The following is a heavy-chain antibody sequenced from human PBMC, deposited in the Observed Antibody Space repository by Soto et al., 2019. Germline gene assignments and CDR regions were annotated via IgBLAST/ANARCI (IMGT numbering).Heavy chain of an antibody. CDR1: GGSISSYY. Sequence: SETLSHTCTVSGGSISSYYWSWIRQPPGKGLVWIGYIYYSGSTNYNPSLKSRVTISVDTSKNQFSLKLSSVTAADTAVYYCARDSGYYDSSGYSPSFDYWGQGTLVTVSS. J-gene: IGHJ4*02. CDR3: ARDSGYYDSSGYSPSFDY. CDR2: IYYSGST. D-gene: IGHD3-22*01. V-gene: IGHV4-59*01.